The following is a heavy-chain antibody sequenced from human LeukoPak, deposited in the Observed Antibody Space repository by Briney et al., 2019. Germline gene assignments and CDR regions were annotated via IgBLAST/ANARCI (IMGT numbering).Heavy chain of an antibody. J-gene: IGHJ5*02. CDR3: ARVVIYGVDWFDP. Sequence: ASVKVSCKASGYTFTSYCISWVRQAPGQGLEWMGWISAYNGNTNYAQKLQGRVTMTTDTSTSTAYMELRSLRSDDPAVYYCARVVIYGVDWFDPWGQGTLVTVSS. D-gene: IGHD3-22*01. CDR1: GYTFTSYC. V-gene: IGHV1-18*01. CDR2: ISAYNGNT.